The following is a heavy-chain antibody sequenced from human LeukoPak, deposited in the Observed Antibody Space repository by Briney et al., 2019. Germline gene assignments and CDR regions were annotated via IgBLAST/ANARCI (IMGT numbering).Heavy chain of an antibody. J-gene: IGHJ4*02. Sequence: GGSLSLSCAASGFSVSNAWMSWVRQAPGKGLEWVGCIKSKTDGGTTDYAAPVKGRFSISRDDSENTLYLQMNSLKTEDTAVYYCTTASTVTYYFEHWGQGTLVTVSS. CDR1: GFSVSNAW. CDR2: IKSKTDGGTT. V-gene: IGHV3-15*01. CDR3: TTASTVTYYFEH. D-gene: IGHD4-17*01.